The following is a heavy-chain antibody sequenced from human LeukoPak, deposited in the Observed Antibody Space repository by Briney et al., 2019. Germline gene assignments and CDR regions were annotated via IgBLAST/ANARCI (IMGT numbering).Heavy chain of an antibody. CDR3: ARLRRNSDTSGYYYYYDY. Sequence: GGSLRLSCAASGFTFSSYSFNWVRQAPGKGLEWVSSVNTVSSYIYYADSVRGRFTISRDNADNSLYLQRNGLRAEDTGVYYCARLRRNSDTSGYYYYYDYWGQGTLVTVSS. V-gene: IGHV3-21*01. D-gene: IGHD3-22*01. CDR2: VNTVSSYI. J-gene: IGHJ4*02. CDR1: GFTFSSYS.